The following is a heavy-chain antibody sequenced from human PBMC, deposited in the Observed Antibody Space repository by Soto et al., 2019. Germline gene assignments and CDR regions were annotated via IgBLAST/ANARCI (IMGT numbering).Heavy chain of an antibody. CDR3: ARMVYGDYRREIVDY. V-gene: IGHV1-69*02. D-gene: IGHD4-17*01. CDR2: IIPILGIA. J-gene: IGHJ4*02. CDR1: GGTFSSYT. Sequence: SVKVSCKASGGTFSSYTISWVRQAPGQGLEWMGRIIPILGIANYAQKFQGRVTITADESTSTAYMELSSLRSEDTAVYYCARMVYGDYRREIVDYGGQGTLVTVSS.